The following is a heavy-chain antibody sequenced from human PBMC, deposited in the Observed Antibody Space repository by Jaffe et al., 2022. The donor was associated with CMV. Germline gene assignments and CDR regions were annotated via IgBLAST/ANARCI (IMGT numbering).Heavy chain of an antibody. D-gene: IGHD6-19*01. J-gene: IGHJ5*02. CDR1: GFSLSTSGVG. Sequence: QITLKESGPTLVKPTQTLTLTCTFSGFSLSTSGVGVGWIRQPPGKALEWLALIYWDDDKRYSPSLKSRLTITKDTSKNQVVLTMTNMDPVDTATYYCAHITSEISNSSGWYVDWFDPWGQGTLVTVSS. CDR2: IYWDDDK. V-gene: IGHV2-5*02. CDR3: AHITSEISNSSGWYVDWFDP.